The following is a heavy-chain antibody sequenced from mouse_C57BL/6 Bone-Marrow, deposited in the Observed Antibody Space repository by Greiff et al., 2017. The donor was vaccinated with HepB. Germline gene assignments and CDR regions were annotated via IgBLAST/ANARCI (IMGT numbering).Heavy chain of an antibody. CDR1: EYEFPSHD. CDR3: ARHHSSGPWFAY. CDR2: INSDGGST. Sequence: EVQLQESGGGLVQLGESRKLAGEPNEYEFPSHDMSWARKTPGKRLELVAAINSDGGSTYYPDTMERRFIISRDNTKKTLYLQMSSLRSEDTALYYCARHHSSGPWFAYWGQGTLVTVSA. J-gene: IGHJ3*01. D-gene: IGHD3-2*02. V-gene: IGHV5-2*01.